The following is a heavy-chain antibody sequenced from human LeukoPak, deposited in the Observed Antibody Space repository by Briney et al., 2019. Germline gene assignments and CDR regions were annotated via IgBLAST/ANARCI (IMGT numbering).Heavy chain of an antibody. D-gene: IGHD6-19*01. J-gene: IGHJ1*01. CDR3: ASPLLGLGSGWFEYFQH. Sequence: GGSLRLSCAASGFTFSSCAMSWVRQAPGKGLEWVSAISGSGGGIYYADSVKGRFTISRDNSKDTLYLQMNSLRAEDTAVYYCASPLLGLGSGWFEYFQHWGQGTLVTVSS. V-gene: IGHV3-23*01. CDR1: GFTFSSCA. CDR2: ISGSGGGI.